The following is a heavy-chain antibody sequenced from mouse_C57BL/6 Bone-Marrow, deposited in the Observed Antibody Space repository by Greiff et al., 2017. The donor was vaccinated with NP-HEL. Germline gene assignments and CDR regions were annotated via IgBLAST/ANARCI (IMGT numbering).Heavy chain of an antibody. J-gene: IGHJ4*01. V-gene: IGHV7-3*01. D-gene: IGHD1-1*01. CDR2: ISNKANGSNT. CDR3: ASDYYGSSCAMDY. CDR1: GFTFTDYY. Sequence: DVLLVQSGGGLVQPGGSLSLSCAASGFTFTDYYMSWVRQPPGQALEWLGFISNKANGSNTEYNESVKGLFTISRDNSQSILYLQLNALGAEDSATYYCASDYYGSSCAMDYWGQGTTVTVSS.